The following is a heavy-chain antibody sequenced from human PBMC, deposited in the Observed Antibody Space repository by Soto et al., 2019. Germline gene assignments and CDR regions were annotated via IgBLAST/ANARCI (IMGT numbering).Heavy chain of an antibody. CDR2: ISYDGSNK. D-gene: IGHD3-3*01. CDR3: AKDRSFWRPTDWFDP. V-gene: IGHV3-30*18. Sequence: GGSLRLSCAASGFTFSSYGMHWVRQAPGKGLEWVAVISYDGSNKYYADSVKGRFTISRDNSKNTLYLQMNSLRAEDTAVYYCAKDRSFWRPTDWFDPWGQGTLVTVSS. J-gene: IGHJ5*02. CDR1: GFTFSSYG.